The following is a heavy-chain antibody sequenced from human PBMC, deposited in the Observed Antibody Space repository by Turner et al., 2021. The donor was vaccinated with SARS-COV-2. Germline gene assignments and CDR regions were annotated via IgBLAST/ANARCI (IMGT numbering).Heavy chain of an antibody. D-gene: IGHD6-13*01. Sequence: ELQLVESGGGLVQPGWSLILSCAASGFTARSNYMSWVRQAPGKGLECVSVIYSGGSTYYADSVKGRFTISRHNSKNTLYLQMNSLRAEDTAVYYCASSSAYNNNWYLKHWGQGTLVTVSS. J-gene: IGHJ4*02. CDR1: GFTARSNY. CDR2: IYSGGST. V-gene: IGHV3-53*04. CDR3: ASSSAYNNNWYLKH.